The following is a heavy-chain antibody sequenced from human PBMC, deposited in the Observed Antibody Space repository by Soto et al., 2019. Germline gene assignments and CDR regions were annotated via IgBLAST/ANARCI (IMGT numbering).Heavy chain of an antibody. CDR2: IWYDGSNK. CDR1: GFTFSSYG. D-gene: IGHD5-12*01. CDR3: ARDSLVATGVGAFDI. Sequence: QVQLVESGGGVVQPGRSLRLSCAASGFTFSSYGMHWVHQAPGKGLEWVAVIWYDGSNKYCADSVKGRFTISRDNSKNTLYLQMNSLRAEDTAVYYCARDSLVATGVGAFDIWGQGTMVTVSS. V-gene: IGHV3-33*01. J-gene: IGHJ3*02.